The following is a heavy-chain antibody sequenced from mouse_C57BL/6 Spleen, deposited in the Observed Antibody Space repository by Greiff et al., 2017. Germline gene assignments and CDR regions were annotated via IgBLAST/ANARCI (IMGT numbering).Heavy chain of an antibody. CDR3: ARDTTVVPFDY. CDR2: IYPGDGDT. V-gene: IGHV1-82*01. J-gene: IGHJ2*01. Sequence: VQRVESGPELVKPGASVKISCKASGYAFSSSWLNWVKQRPGKGLEWIGRIYPGDGDTNYNGKFKGKSTLTADKSSSTAYMQLSSLTSEDSAVYFCARDTTVVPFDYWGQGTTLTVSS. CDR1: GYAFSSSW. D-gene: IGHD1-1*01.